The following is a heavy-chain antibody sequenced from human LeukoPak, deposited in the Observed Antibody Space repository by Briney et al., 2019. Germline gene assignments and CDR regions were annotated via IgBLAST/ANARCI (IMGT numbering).Heavy chain of an antibody. J-gene: IGHJ3*02. D-gene: IGHD1-26*01. V-gene: IGHV5-51*01. CDR2: IYPGDSDT. Sequence: GESLKISCKGSGYSFTSYWIGWVRQMPGKGLEWMGMIYPGDSDTRYSPSFQGQVTTSADKSISTAYLQWSSLKASDTAMYYCARHRPTSNDAFDIWGQGTMVTVSS. CDR3: ARHRPTSNDAFDI. CDR1: GYSFTSYW.